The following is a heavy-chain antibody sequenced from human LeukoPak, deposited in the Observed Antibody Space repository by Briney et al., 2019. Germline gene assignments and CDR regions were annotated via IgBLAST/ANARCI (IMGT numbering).Heavy chain of an antibody. J-gene: IGHJ4*02. Sequence: SETLSLTCAVYGGSLSGYYWSWIRQPHGKGLEWIGEINHSGSTNYDPALKSRVTISVDTSKNQFSLKLSSVTAADTAVYYCARGSVVVVAATVFDYWGQGTLVTVSS. D-gene: IGHD2-15*01. CDR1: GGSLSGYY. V-gene: IGHV4-34*01. CDR2: INHSGST. CDR3: ARGSVVVVAATVFDY.